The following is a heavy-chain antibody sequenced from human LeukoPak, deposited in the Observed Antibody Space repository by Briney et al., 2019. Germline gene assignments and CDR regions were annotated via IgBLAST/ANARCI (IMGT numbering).Heavy chain of an antibody. Sequence: GGSLRLSCAASGFTFSSYWMHWVRQAPGEGLVWVSRINGDGSSTSYADSVKGRFTISRDNSKNTLYLQMNSLRAEDTAVYYCAKVLVDTAMEYFDYWGQGTLVTVSS. V-gene: IGHV3-74*01. CDR2: INGDGSST. CDR3: AKVLVDTAMEYFDY. CDR1: GFTFSSYW. D-gene: IGHD5-18*01. J-gene: IGHJ4*02.